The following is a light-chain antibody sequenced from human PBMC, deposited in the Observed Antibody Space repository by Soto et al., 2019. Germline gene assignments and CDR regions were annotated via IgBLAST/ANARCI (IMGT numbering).Light chain of an antibody. CDR3: QLYNNWPPYT. Sequence: EIVMTQSPATLSVSPGERATLSCRASQSVSSNLAWYQQKPGQAPRLLIYGASTRATGIPARFSGSGSGTEYTLTISSVQPDDFAVYYCQLYNNWPPYTFGPGTKVDIK. V-gene: IGKV3-15*01. J-gene: IGKJ3*01. CDR1: QSVSSN. CDR2: GAS.